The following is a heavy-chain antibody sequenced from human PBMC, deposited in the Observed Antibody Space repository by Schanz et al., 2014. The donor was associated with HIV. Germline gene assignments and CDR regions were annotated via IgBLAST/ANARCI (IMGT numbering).Heavy chain of an antibody. V-gene: IGHV3-33*01. CDR1: GFTFSNSG. CDR2: IWNDGSNK. J-gene: IGHJ4*02. CDR3: ARDCHGGVYYGDYVCY. D-gene: IGHD4-17*01. Sequence: QVQLVEYGGGVVQPGRSLRLSCAASGFTFSNSGMHWVRQAPGKGLGGVAVIWNDGSNKYYADSVKGRFTISRDNSKNTVYLQMNSLRAEDTAVYYCARDCHGGVYYGDYVCYWGQGTLVTVSS.